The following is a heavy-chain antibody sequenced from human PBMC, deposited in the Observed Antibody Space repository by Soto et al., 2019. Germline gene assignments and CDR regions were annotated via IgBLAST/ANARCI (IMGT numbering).Heavy chain of an antibody. Sequence: SEALSLTCTVSGGSITDYSWVWIRQPAGKGLEWIGRTFSSGSTNYNPSLKGRITTSLDTSKNQFSLKLNSATATDTAVYFCARDQGVVVTADNWFDPWGQGILVTVSS. J-gene: IGHJ5*02. CDR3: ARDQGVVVTADNWFDP. CDR2: TFSSGST. D-gene: IGHD2-21*02. V-gene: IGHV4-4*07. CDR1: GGSITDYS.